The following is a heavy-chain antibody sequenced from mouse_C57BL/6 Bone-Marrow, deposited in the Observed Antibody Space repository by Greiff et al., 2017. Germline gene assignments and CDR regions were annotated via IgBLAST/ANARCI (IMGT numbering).Heavy chain of an antibody. CDR1: GFTFSSYA. CDR2: ISSGGDYI. V-gene: IGHV5-9-1*02. Sequence: EVHLVESGEGLVKPGGSLKLSCAASGFTFSSYAMSWVRQTPEKRLEWVAYISSGGDYIYYADTVKGRFTISSDNARNTLYLQMSSLKSEDTAMYYCTRRGPITTVVYWYFDVWGTGTTVTVSS. D-gene: IGHD1-1*01. J-gene: IGHJ1*03. CDR3: TRRGPITTVVYWYFDV.